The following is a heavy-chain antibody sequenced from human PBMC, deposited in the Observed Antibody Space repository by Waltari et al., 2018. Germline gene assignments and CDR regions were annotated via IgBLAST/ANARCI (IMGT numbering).Heavy chain of an antibody. D-gene: IGHD3-10*01. J-gene: IGHJ6*02. CDR2: INHSGST. CDR3: ACLKVRGVYYYGMDV. V-gene: IGHV4-34*01. CDR1: GGSFSGYY. Sequence: QVQLQQWGAGLLKPSETLSLTCAVYGGSFSGYYWSWIRQPPGKGLEWIGEINHSGSTNYNPSFKMRGTISVDTSKNQFSLKLSSVTAADTAVYYCACLKVRGVYYYGMDVWGRGTLVTVSS.